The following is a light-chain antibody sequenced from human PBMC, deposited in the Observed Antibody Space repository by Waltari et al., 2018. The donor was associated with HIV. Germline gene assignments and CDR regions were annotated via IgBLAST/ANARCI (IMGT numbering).Light chain of an antibody. CDR1: ALANQY. J-gene: IGLJ3*02. Sequence: SYELTQPPSVSVSPGQTARITCSGDALANQYAYWFQQKPGQATVLFIFKDNERPSGIPARFSGSRSGTTVMLTISGVQAEDEADYYCQSVDSSRIWVFGGGTKLTVL. CDR2: KDN. CDR3: QSVDSSRIWV. V-gene: IGLV3-25*03.